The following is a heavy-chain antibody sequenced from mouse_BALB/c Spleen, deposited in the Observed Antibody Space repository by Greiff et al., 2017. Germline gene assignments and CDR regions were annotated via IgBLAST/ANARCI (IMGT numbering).Heavy chain of an antibody. J-gene: IGHJ3*01. V-gene: IGHV14-3*02. D-gene: IGHD1-2*01. CDR1: GFNIKDTY. CDR2: IDPANGNT. Sequence: VQLQQSGAELVKPGASVKLSCTASGFNIKDTYMHWVKQRPEQGLEWIGRIDPANGNTKYDPKFQGKATITADTSSNTAYLQLSSLTSEATAVYYCALRLWFAYWGQGTLVTVSA. CDR3: ALRLWFAY.